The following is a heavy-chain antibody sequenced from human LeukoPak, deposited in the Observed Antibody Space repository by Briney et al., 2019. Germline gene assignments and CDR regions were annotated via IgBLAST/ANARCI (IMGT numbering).Heavy chain of an antibody. Sequence: SETLSLTCTVSGGSISSSNYYWSWIRQPPGKGLEWIGYIYYSGSTNYNPSLKSRVTISVDTSKNQFSLKLSSVTAADTAVYYCARCLWFGESYYYYMDVWGKGTTVTISS. V-gene: IGHV4-61*01. CDR3: ARCLWFGESYYYYMDV. J-gene: IGHJ6*03. CDR2: IYYSGST. D-gene: IGHD3-10*01. CDR1: GGSISSSNYY.